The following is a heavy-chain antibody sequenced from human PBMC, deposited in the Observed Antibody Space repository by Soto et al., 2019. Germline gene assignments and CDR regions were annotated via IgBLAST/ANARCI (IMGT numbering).Heavy chain of an antibody. V-gene: IGHV3-53*02. CDR1: GFTVSSNY. D-gene: IGHD5-18*01. J-gene: IGHJ6*02. CDR2: IYSGGST. Sequence: EVQLVETGGGLIQPGGSLRLSCAASGFTVSSNYMSWVRQAPGKGLEWVSVIYSGGSTYYADSVKGRFTISRDNSKNTLYVQMNSLSADETAVYDCARDLRYSDGLGLYYYYGMDVWGQGATVTVSS. CDR3: ARDLRYSDGLGLYYYYGMDV.